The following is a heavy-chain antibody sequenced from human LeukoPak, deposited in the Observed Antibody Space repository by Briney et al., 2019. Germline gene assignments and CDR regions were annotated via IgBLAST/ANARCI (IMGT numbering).Heavy chain of an antibody. CDR2: IIPIFGTA. V-gene: IGHV1-69*13. CDR1: GGTFSSYA. CDR3: ARVQPHRIYYDNSDYPTRNDY. J-gene: IGHJ4*02. D-gene: IGHD3-22*01. Sequence: GASVKVSCKASGGTFSSYAISWMRQAPGQGLEWMGGIIPIFGTANYAQKFQGRVTITADESTSTAYMELSSLRSDDTAVYYCARVQPHRIYYDNSDYPTRNDYWGQGTLVTVSS.